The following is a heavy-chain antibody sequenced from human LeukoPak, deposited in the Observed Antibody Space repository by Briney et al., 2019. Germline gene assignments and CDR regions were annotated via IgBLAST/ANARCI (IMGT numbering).Heavy chain of an antibody. D-gene: IGHD3-3*01. CDR2: ISSSSSYI. CDR3: APSILGVAPPGGGANY. V-gene: IGHV3-21*01. Sequence: PGGSLRLSCAASGFTFSSYSMNWVRQAPGKGLEWVSSISSSSSYIYYADSVKGRFTISRDNAKNSLYLQMNSLRAEDTAVYYCAPSILGVAPPGGGANYWGQGTLVTVSS. CDR1: GFTFSSYS. J-gene: IGHJ4*02.